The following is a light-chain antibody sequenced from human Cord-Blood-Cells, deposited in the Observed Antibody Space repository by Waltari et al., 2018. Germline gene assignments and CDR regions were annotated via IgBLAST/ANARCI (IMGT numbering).Light chain of an antibody. CDR1: QSIRIY. V-gene: IGKV1-39*01. Sequence: DIQMTQSSYSLSASVRDRVTITRRASQSIRIYLNWYHYKPGTAPKLLIYAASSLQSGVPSRFSGSESGTDFTLTISRLQPEDFATYCCQQSYSTPYTFGQGTKLEIK. CDR2: AAS. J-gene: IGKJ2*01. CDR3: QQSYSTPYT.